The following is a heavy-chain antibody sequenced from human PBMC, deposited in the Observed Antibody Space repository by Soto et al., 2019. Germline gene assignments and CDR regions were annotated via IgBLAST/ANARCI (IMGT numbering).Heavy chain of an antibody. J-gene: IGHJ5*02. CDR1: GFTFSSYS. CDR3: ARGENDILTGYLNWFDP. CDR2: ISSSSSTI. D-gene: IGHD3-9*01. Sequence: PGLPLRLSCAASGFTFSSYSMNWVRQAPGKGLEWVSFISSSSSTIFYADSVKGRFTISRDNAKNSLYLQMNSLRAEDTAMYYCARGENDILTGYLNWFDPWGQGTLVTVSS. V-gene: IGHV3-48*01.